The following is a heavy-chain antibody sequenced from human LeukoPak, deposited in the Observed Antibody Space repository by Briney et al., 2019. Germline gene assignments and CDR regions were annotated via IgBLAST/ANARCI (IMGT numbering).Heavy chain of an antibody. Sequence: PGGSLRLSCAASGFTFSTYAMTWVRQAPGKGLEWVSAISGSGGSTYYADSVKGRFTISRDNSKNTLYLQMNSLRAEDTAVYYCAKDSSWAPSSHFDYWGQGTLVTVSS. CDR2: ISGSGGST. CDR3: AKDSSWAPSSHFDY. J-gene: IGHJ4*02. V-gene: IGHV3-23*01. D-gene: IGHD1-26*01. CDR1: GFTFSTYA.